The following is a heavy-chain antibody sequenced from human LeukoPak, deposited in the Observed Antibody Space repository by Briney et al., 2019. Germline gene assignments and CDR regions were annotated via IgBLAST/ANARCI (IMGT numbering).Heavy chain of an antibody. V-gene: IGHV3-7*01. J-gene: IGHJ5*02. CDR3: ARDRNIRRYYGSGSYYH. CDR2: IKQDGSEK. D-gene: IGHD3-10*01. CDR1: GFTFSSYW. Sequence: GGSLRLSCAASGFTFSSYWMSWVRQAPGKGLEWVANIKQDGSEKYYVGSVKGRFTISRDNAKNSLYLQMNSLRAEDTAVYYCARDRNIRRYYGSGSYYHWGQGTLVTVSS.